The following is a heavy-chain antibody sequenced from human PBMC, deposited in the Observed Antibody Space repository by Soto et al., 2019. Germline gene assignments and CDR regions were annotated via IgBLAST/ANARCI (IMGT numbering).Heavy chain of an antibody. Sequence: LKISCVATGFSFRNYAMNWVRQAPGKGLEWVSSISGSGGSTYYADSVKGRFIISRDNSKSTLYLQMNSLRAEDTAVYYCATGTFNFDSWGQGTLVTVSS. V-gene: IGHV3-23*01. CDR2: ISGSGGST. CDR1: GFSFRNYA. J-gene: IGHJ4*02. CDR3: ATGTFNFDS.